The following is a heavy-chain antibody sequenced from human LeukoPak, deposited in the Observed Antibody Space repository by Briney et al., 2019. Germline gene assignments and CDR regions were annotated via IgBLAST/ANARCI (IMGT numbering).Heavy chain of an antibody. CDR2: IIPIFGTA. V-gene: IGHV1-69*01. CDR3: ARRGSSWSYNWFDP. Sequence: ASVKVSCKASVGTFSSYAINWVRQAPGQGLEWMGGIIPIFGTATYAQTYQGRVTITADESTSTAYMELSSLKSEDTAVYYCARRGSSWSYNWFDPWGQGTLVTVSS. J-gene: IGHJ5*02. D-gene: IGHD6-13*01. CDR1: VGTFSSYA.